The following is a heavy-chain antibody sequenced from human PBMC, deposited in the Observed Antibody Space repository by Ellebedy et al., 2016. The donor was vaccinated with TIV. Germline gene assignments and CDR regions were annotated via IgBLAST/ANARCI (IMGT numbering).Heavy chain of an antibody. J-gene: IGHJ4*02. CDR3: ARGTAPNRGDY. D-gene: IGHD1-14*01. Sequence: GESLKISCAASGFTVSSNFMSWVRQAPGKGLEWVSIIYNDGNPYYTDSLKGRFTISRDTSKNTVHLQINSLRAEDTAVYYCARGTAPNRGDYWGQGTLVTVSS. CDR1: GFTVSSNF. V-gene: IGHV3-53*01. CDR2: IYNDGNP.